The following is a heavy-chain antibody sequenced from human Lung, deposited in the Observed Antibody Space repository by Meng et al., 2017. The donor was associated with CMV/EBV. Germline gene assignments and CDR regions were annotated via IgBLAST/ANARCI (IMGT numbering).Heavy chain of an antibody. J-gene: IGHJ6*02. CDR1: GASISINTYF. CDR3: ARIFPSDYYKYDMDV. Sequence: SETLSLTCTVSGASISINTYFWDWIRQPPGKGLEWIGSISYDGSTYYNSSLKSRVRISLDTSKSQLTLKLSSVTAADTAVYYCARIFPSDYYKYDMDVWGQRTTVTVSS. V-gene: IGHV4-39*06. CDR2: ISYDGST. D-gene: IGHD3-3*01.